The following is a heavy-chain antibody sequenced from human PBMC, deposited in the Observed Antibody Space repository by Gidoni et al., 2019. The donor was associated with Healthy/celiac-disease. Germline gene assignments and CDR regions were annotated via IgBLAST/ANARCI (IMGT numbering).Heavy chain of an antibody. CDR1: GGSISSSSYY. CDR3: ARREWYSYGQFDY. CDR2: IYYSGST. V-gene: IGHV4-39*01. D-gene: IGHD5-18*01. J-gene: IGHJ4*02. Sequence: QLQLQESGPGLVKPSETLSLTCTVSGGSISSSSYYWGWIRQPPGKGLEWIGSIYYSGSTYYNPSLKSRVTISVDTSKNQFSLKLSSVTAADTAVYYCARREWYSYGQFDYWGQGTLVTVSS.